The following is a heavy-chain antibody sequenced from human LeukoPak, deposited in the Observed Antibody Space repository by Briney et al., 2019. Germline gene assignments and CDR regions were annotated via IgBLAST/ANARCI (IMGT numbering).Heavy chain of an antibody. V-gene: IGHV3-21*04. D-gene: IGHD4-17*01. Sequence: GGSLRLSCAASGFTFSSYSMNWVRQAPGKGLEWVSSISSSSSYIYYADSVKGRFTISRDNAKNSLYLQMNSLRAEDTAVYYCAKGDYGDYYFDYWGQGTLVTVSS. CDR1: GFTFSSYS. CDR2: ISSSSSYI. J-gene: IGHJ4*02. CDR3: AKGDYGDYYFDY.